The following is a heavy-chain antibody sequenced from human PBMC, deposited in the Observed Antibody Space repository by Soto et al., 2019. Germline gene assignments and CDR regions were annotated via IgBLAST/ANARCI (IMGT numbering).Heavy chain of an antibody. V-gene: IGHV3-33*01. J-gene: IGHJ4*02. CDR3: ARNRDGGYVELDY. CDR2: IWYDGSNK. CDR1: GFTFSSYG. Sequence: PGGSLRLSCAASGFTFSSYGMRWVRQAPGKGLEWVAVIWYDGSNKYYADSVKGRFTISRDNSKNTLYLQMNSLRAEDTAVYYCARNRDGGYVELDYWGQGTLVTVSS. D-gene: IGHD5-12*01.